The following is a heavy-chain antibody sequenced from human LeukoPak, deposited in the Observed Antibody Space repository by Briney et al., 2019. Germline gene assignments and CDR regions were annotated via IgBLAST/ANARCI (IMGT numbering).Heavy chain of an antibody. CDR2: IRSKANSYAT. J-gene: IGHJ4*02. D-gene: IGHD3-22*01. V-gene: IGHV3-73*01. CDR1: GFTFSGSA. CDR3: TRPSPKTYYYDSSDYVLVN. Sequence: PGGSLRLSCAASGFTFSGSAMHSVRQASGKGLEWVGCIRSKANSYATAYGASVKGRFTISRDDSKNTAYLQMNSLKTEDTAVYYCTRPSPKTYYYDSSDYVLVNWGQGTLVTVSS.